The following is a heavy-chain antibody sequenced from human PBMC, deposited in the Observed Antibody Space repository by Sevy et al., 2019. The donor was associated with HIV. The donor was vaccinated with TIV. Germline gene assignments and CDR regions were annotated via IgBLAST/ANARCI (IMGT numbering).Heavy chain of an antibody. Sequence: GGSLRLSCAASGFIFNNYAMNWVRQAPGKGLEWVSGISGRDGTTFYADSVKGRFTLSRDNSKNTLYLQMNSLRAEDTDEYYCARDYFPTYYAISGLGHYWGQGTLVTVSS. J-gene: IGHJ4*02. CDR1: GFIFNNYA. CDR3: ARDYFPTYYAISGLGHY. CDR2: ISGRDGTT. D-gene: IGHD3-22*01. V-gene: IGHV3-23*01.